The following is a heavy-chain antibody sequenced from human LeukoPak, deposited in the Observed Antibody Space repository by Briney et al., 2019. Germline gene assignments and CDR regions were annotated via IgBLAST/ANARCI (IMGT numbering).Heavy chain of an antibody. V-gene: IGHV4-59*01. CDR3: ARDPITMVRGVSYYYGMDV. CDR1: GASISSYY. D-gene: IGHD3-10*01. Sequence: PSETLSLTCTVSGASISSYYWSWIRQPPGKGLEWLGYIYYSGSTNYNPSLKSRVTISVDTSKNQFSLKLSSVTAADTAVYYCARDPITMVRGVSYYYGMDVWGKGTTVTVSS. J-gene: IGHJ6*04. CDR2: IYYSGST.